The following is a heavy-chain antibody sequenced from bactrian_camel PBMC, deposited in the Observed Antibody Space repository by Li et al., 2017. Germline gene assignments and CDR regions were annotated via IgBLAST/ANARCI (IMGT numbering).Heavy chain of an antibody. CDR3: AKDPNLVYDCCSESWCPLSPGY. J-gene: IGHJ4*01. CDR1: GFTFSSYA. CDR2: INSGGGST. Sequence: QLVESGGGLVQPGGSLRLSCEASGFTFSSYAMSWVRQVTGKGLEWVSLINSGGGSTYYADSAKGRFSISRDNAKNTLYLQLNSLKTEDTAMYYCAKDPNLVYDCCSESWCPLSPGYWGQGTQVTVS. D-gene: IGHD3*01. V-gene: IGHV3S31*01.